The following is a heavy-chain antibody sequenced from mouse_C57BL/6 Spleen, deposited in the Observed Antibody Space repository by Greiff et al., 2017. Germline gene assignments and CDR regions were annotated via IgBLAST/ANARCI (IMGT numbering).Heavy chain of an antibody. V-gene: IGHV1-5*01. CDR1: GYTFTSYW. CDR3: TRLRSYYFDY. J-gene: IGHJ2*01. Sequence: VQLQQSGTVLARPGASVKMSCKTSGYTFTSYWMPWVHQRPGQGLEWIGAIYPGNSDTSYNQKFKGKATLTANTSSSTAYLELSSLTNEDSAGDYCTRLRSYYFDYGGQGTTLTVSS. D-gene: IGHD1-1*01. CDR2: IYPGNSDT.